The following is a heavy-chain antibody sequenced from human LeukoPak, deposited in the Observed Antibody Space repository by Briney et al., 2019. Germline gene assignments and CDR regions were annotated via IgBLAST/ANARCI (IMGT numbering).Heavy chain of an antibody. D-gene: IGHD6-19*01. J-gene: IGHJ6*02. V-gene: IGHV1-46*01. CDR2: INPSGGST. CDR1: GYTFTSYY. CDR3: ARALFQGYSSGWDDYYYGMDV. Sequence: ASVKVSCKASGYTFTSYYMHWVRQAPGQGLEWMGIINPSGGSTSYAQKFQGRVTMARDTSTSTVYMELSSLRSEDTAVYYCARALFQGYSSGWDDYYYGMDVWGQGTTDTVSS.